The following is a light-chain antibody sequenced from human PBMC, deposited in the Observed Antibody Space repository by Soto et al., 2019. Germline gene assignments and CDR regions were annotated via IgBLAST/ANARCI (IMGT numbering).Light chain of an antibody. CDR3: SSYTTSSTL. CDR2: DVS. CDR1: SSDVGGYNF. V-gene: IGLV2-14*01. J-gene: IGLJ2*01. Sequence: QSVLTQPASVSGSHGQSITISCTGTSSDVGGYNFVSWYQQHPGKAPKLVIYDVSNRPSGVSNRFSGSKSGNTASLTISGLQAEDEADYYCSSYTTSSTLFGGGTKLAV.